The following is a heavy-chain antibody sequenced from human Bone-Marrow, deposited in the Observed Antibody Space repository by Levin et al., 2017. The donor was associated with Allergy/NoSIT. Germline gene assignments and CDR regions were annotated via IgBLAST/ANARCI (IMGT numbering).Heavy chain of an antibody. CDR3: ARDPETTGYFDY. CDR1: GGSISSGGYY. V-gene: IGHV4-31*03. J-gene: IGHJ4*02. Sequence: SETLSLTCTVSGGSISSGGYYWSWIRQHPGKGLEWIGYIYYSGSTYYNPSLKSRVTISVDTSKNQFSLKLSSVTAADTAVYYCARDPETTGYFDYWGQGTLVTVSS. D-gene: IGHD4-17*01. CDR2: IYYSGST.